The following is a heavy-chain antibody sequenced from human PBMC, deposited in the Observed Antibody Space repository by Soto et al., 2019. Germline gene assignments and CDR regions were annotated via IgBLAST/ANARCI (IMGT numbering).Heavy chain of an antibody. CDR3: ATHPYYFDSSAFYT. V-gene: IGHV1-24*01. D-gene: IGHD3-22*01. CDR2: FDPEDGQI. CDR1: GYSVTKLS. Sequence: ASVKVSCKVSGYSVTKLSMHWVRQAPGKGLEWMGGFDPEDGQIIYAQEFQGRVTMTEDTSTSTAYMELSSLKASDTAIYFCATHPYYFDSSAFYTWGQGTLVTVSS. J-gene: IGHJ5*02.